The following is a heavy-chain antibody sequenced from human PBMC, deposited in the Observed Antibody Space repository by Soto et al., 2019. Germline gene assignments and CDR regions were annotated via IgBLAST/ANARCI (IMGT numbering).Heavy chain of an antibody. J-gene: IGHJ5*02. V-gene: IGHV3-23*01. CDR3: AKDLKYCSSTSCGQTRFDP. D-gene: IGHD2-2*01. CDR1: GFTFSSYA. Sequence: GGSLRLSCAASGFTFSSYAMSWVRQAPGKGQEWVSAISGSGGSTYYADSVKGRFTISRDNSKNMLYLQMNSLRAEDTAVYYCAKDLKYCSSTSCGQTRFDPWGQGTLVTVSS. CDR2: ISGSGGST.